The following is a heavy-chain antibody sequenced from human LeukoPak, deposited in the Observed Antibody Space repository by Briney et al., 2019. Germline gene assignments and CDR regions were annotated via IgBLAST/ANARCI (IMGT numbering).Heavy chain of an antibody. Sequence: SETLSLTCAVYGGSFSGYYWSWIRQPPGKGLEWIGEINHSGSTNYNPSLKSRVTISVDTSKNQFSLKLSSVTAADTAVYYCARGARSYYGSGRGWYYYYMDVWGKGTTVTVSS. V-gene: IGHV4-34*01. CDR2: INHSGST. J-gene: IGHJ6*03. CDR1: GGSFSGYY. CDR3: ARGARSYYGSGRGWYYYYMDV. D-gene: IGHD3-10*01.